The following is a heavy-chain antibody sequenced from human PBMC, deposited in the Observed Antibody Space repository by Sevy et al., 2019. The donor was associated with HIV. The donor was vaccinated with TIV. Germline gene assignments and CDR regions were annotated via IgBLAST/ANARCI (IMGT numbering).Heavy chain of an antibody. CDR3: AGARFDSSGSFDAFDI. CDR2: ISSSSNYI. D-gene: IGHD3-22*01. CDR1: GFTFSTYS. J-gene: IGHJ3*02. Sequence: GESLKISCVASGFTFSTYSMNWVRQAPGKGLEWVSSISSSSNYIYYADSVKGRFTISRDNAKNSLYLHMNSLRTEDTAIYYCAGARFDSSGSFDAFDIWGQGTMVTVSS. V-gene: IGHV3-21*04.